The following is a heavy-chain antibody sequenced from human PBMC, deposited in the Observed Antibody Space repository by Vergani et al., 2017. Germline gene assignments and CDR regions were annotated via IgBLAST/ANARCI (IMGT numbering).Heavy chain of an antibody. V-gene: IGHV4-39*07. CDR2: INHSGST. CDR1: GGSISSGGYY. D-gene: IGHD4-17*01. Sequence: QVQLQESGPGLVKPSETLSLTCTVSGGSISSGGYYWSWIRQPPGKGLEWIGEINHSGSTNYNPSLKSRVTISVDTAKNQFSLKLSSVTAADTAGYYCARGPPSFKYGDYAPRGYYYYYMDVWGKGTTVTVSS. CDR3: ARGPPSFKYGDYAPRGYYYYYMDV. J-gene: IGHJ6*03.